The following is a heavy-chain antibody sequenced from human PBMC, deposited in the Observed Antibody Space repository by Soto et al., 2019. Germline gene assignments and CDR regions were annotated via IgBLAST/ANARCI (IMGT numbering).Heavy chain of an antibody. Sequence: ASVKVSCKASGYTFTNYYMHWVRQAPGQGLEWMGWMNPRSGGTKYAQAFQDRVTMTRDASISTAYMEVTSLRHGDTAAHFCARSVDSTSYPMDLWGPGTLVTVSS. CDR2: MNPRSGGT. J-gene: IGHJ5*02. V-gene: IGHV1-2*02. CDR3: ARSVDSTSYPMDL. CDR1: GYTFTNYY. D-gene: IGHD4-4*01.